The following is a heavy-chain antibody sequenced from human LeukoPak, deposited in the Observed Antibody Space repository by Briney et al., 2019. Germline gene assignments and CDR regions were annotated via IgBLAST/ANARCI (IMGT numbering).Heavy chain of an antibody. CDR2: ISGSGGST. CDR1: GFTVSSNH. J-gene: IGHJ3*02. V-gene: IGHV3-23*01. Sequence: GGSLRLSCAASGFTVSSNHMSWVRQAPGKGLEWVSGISGSGGSTYYADSEKGRFTISRDNSKNTLYLQMNNLRAVDTAVYYCAKGPSGSYYGFDIWGQGTMVSVSS. D-gene: IGHD3-10*01. CDR3: AKGPSGSYYGFDI.